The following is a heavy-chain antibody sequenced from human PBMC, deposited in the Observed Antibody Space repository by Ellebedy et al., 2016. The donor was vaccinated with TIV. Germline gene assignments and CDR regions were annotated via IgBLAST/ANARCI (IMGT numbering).Heavy chain of an antibody. CDR1: GGSIGSSC. V-gene: IGHV4-59*12. CDR3: ARTMGVVGWYYGMDV. CDR2: IYYSGST. D-gene: IGHD2-2*01. J-gene: IGHJ6*02. Sequence: SETLSLTCTVSGGSIGSSCWTWIRQLPGKGLEWIGYIYYSGSTYYNPSLKSRVTISVDTSKNQFSLKLSSVTAADTAVYYCARTMGVVGWYYGMDVWGQGTTVTVSS.